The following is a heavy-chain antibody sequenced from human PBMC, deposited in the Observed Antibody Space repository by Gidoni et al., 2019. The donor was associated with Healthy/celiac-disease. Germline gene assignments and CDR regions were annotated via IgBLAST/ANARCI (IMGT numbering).Heavy chain of an antibody. Sequence: EVQLVESGGGLVKPGGSLSLPCAASGFTFSNAWMRWVRQAPGKGLEGVGRIKSKTDGWTTDYAAPVKGRFTISRDDSKNTLYLQMNSLKTEDTAVYYCTTKAGIAVADDAFDIWGQGTMVTVSS. J-gene: IGHJ3*02. CDR3: TTKAGIAVADDAFDI. D-gene: IGHD6-19*01. CDR1: GFTFSNAW. V-gene: IGHV3-15*01. CDR2: IKSKTDGWTT.